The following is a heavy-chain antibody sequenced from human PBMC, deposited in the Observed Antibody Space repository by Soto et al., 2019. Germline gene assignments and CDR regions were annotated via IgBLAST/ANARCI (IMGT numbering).Heavy chain of an antibody. CDR3: AKDLADTAMVHYDY. V-gene: IGHV3-23*01. D-gene: IGHD5-18*01. CDR2: ISGSGGST. Sequence: HGGSLRLSCAASGFTFSSYAMSWVRQAPGKGLEWVSAISGSGGSTYYADSVKGRFTISRDNSKNTLYLQMNSLRAEDTAVYYCAKDLADTAMVHYDYWGQGTLVTVSS. J-gene: IGHJ4*02. CDR1: GFTFSSYA.